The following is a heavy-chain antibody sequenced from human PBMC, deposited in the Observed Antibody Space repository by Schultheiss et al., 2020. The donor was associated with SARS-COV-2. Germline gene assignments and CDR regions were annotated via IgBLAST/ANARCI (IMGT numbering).Heavy chain of an antibody. Sequence: GESLKISCAASGFTFSSYAMSWVRQAPGKGLEWVSAISGSGGSTYYADSVKGRFTISRDNSKNTLYLQMNSLRAEDTAVYYCAKVVAFYYGSGSYPTDWGQGTLVTVSS. CDR3: AKVVAFYYGSGSYPTD. J-gene: IGHJ4*02. D-gene: IGHD3-10*01. CDR2: ISGSGGST. CDR1: GFTFSSYA. V-gene: IGHV3-23*01.